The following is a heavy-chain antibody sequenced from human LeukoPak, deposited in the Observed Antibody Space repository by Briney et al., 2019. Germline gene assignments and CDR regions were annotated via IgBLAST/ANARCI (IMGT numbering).Heavy chain of an antibody. J-gene: IGHJ5*02. Sequence: PGGSLRLSCAASGFTFSSYAMSWVRQAPGKGLEWVSAISGSGGSTYYADSVKGRFTISRDNSKNTLYLQMDSLRAEDTAVYYCAKPGGIIAAAGTFDPWGQGTLVTVSS. CDR3: AKPGGIIAAAGTFDP. V-gene: IGHV3-23*01. CDR1: GFTFSSYA. D-gene: IGHD6-13*01. CDR2: ISGSGGST.